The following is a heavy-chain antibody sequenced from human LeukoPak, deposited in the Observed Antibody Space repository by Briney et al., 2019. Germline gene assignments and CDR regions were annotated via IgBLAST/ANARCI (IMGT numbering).Heavy chain of an antibody. CDR3: AKGGYDYVEVAYFDF. Sequence: GGSLRLSCTASGFSFNNYAMTWVRQAPGKGLEWVSIIIASSGATFYADSVKGRFTISRDNSKNTLYLQMSSLSVEDTAVYYCAKGGYDYVEVAYFDFWGQGALVNVSS. J-gene: IGHJ4*02. D-gene: IGHD5-12*01. V-gene: IGHV3-23*01. CDR1: GFSFNNYA. CDR2: IIASSGAT.